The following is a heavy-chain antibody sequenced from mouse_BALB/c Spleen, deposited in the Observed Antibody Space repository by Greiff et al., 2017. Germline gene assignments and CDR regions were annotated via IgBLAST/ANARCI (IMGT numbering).Heavy chain of an antibody. J-gene: IGHJ2*01. D-gene: IGHD1-2*01. Sequence: EVQGVESGGGLVKPGGSLKLSCAASGFTFSSYAMSWVRQSPEKRLEWVAEISSGGSYTYYPDTVTGRFTISRDNAKNTLYLEMSSLRSEDTAMYYCARRSITKDFDYWGQGTTLTVSS. CDR2: ISSGGSYT. V-gene: IGHV5-9-4*01. CDR1: GFTFSSYA. CDR3: ARRSITKDFDY.